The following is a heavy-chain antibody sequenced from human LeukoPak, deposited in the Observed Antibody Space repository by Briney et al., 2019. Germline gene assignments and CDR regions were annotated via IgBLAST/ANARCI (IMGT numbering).Heavy chain of an antibody. CDR3: ARDWGYCSGGSCYRGAFDI. Sequence: GASVKVSCKASGYTFTSYYMHWVRQAPGQGLEWMGIINPSGGSTSYAQKFQGRVSMTRDMSTSTVFMELSSLRSEDTAVYYCARDWGYCSGGSCYRGAFDIWGQGTMVTVSS. CDR1: GYTFTSYY. D-gene: IGHD2-15*01. V-gene: IGHV1-46*01. J-gene: IGHJ3*02. CDR2: INPSGGST.